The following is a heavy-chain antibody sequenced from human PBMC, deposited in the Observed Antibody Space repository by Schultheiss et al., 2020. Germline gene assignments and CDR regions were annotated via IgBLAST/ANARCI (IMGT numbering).Heavy chain of an antibody. D-gene: IGHD3-9*01. Sequence: GESLKISCAASGFTFSGYAMTWVRQAPGKGLEWVSAISGSGGTTYYADSVKGRFTISRDNSQDTVYLQMNSLRAEDTAVYFCAKSLNYDILAGYYLGEDYWGQGTLVTVSS. J-gene: IGHJ4*02. CDR3: AKSLNYDILAGYYLGEDY. V-gene: IGHV3-23*01. CDR2: ISGSGGTT. CDR1: GFTFSGYA.